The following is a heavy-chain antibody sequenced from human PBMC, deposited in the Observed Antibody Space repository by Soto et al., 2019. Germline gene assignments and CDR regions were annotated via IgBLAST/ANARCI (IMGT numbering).Heavy chain of an antibody. D-gene: IGHD3-10*01. V-gene: IGHV3-15*01. Sequence: AGGSLRLSCAASGFTFSNAWMSWVRQAPGKGLEWVGRIKSKTDGGTTDYAAPVRGRFTISRDDSKNTLYLQMNSLKTEDTAVYYCTTGGSGSFTYYYGMDVWGQGTTVTVSS. J-gene: IGHJ6*02. CDR1: GFTFSNAW. CDR3: TTGGSGSFTYYYGMDV. CDR2: IKSKTDGGTT.